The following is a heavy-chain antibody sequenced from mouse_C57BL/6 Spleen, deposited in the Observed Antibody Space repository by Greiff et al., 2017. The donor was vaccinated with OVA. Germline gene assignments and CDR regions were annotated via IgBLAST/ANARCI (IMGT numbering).Heavy chain of an antibody. CDR2: ISSGGSYT. V-gene: IGHV5-6*01. CDR3: ARHTGDGYSLYYFDY. Sequence: EVKLVESGGDLVKPGGSLKLSCAASGFTFSSYGMSWVRQTPDKRLEWVATISSGGSYTYYPDSVKGRFTISRDNAKNTLYLQMSSLKSEDTAMYYCARHTGDGYSLYYFDYWGQGTTLTVSS. J-gene: IGHJ2*01. CDR1: GFTFSSYG. D-gene: IGHD2-3*01.